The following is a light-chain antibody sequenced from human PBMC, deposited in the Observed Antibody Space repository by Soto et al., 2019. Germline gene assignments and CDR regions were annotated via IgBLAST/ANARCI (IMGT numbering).Light chain of an antibody. CDR2: AAY. Sequence: EIVLTQSPGTLSLSPGERAALSCRASQSLSTNSLAWYQQKPGHGPRLLIYAAYRSTTGIPDRFSASESGTDFTLTISSLEPEDFAVYFCQHYDSTPWTFGQGTRVESK. CDR3: QHYDSTPWT. J-gene: IGKJ1*01. V-gene: IGKV3-20*01. CDR1: QSLSTNS.